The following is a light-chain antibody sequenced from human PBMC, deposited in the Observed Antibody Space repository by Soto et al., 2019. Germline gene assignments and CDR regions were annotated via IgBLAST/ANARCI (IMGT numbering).Light chain of an antibody. V-gene: IGLV1-47*01. Sequence: QSVLTQPPSASETPGQRVTISCSGSSSNIGNNFIYWYQHLPGTAPKLLIYRNDQRPSGVPDRFSGSKSGTSASLAISGLRSEDEADYYCSSWDDSLTCFIFGGGTKLTVL. CDR3: SSWDDSLTCFI. J-gene: IGLJ2*01. CDR2: RND. CDR1: SSNIGNNF.